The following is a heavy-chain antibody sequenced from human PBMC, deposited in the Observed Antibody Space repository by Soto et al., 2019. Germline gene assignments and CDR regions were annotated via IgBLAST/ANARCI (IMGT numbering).Heavy chain of an antibody. CDR1: GYTFVSYG. Sequence: QVQLVQSGSDVKRAGASVRVSCKASGYTFVSYGLSWVRQAPGQGLEWMGWISAYNGNTGYAEQFQDRVTLTTDTSTSTAYLELRSLRFDDTAIYYCARDRADFSDSSTAFGDIWGPGTLVTVSP. D-gene: IGHD3-10*01. V-gene: IGHV1-18*04. CDR3: ARDRADFSDSSTAFGDI. CDR2: ISAYNGNT. J-gene: IGHJ4*02.